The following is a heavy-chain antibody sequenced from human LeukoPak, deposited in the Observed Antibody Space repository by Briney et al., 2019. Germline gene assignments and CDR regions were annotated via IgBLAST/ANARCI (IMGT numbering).Heavy chain of an antibody. V-gene: IGHV4-39*07. Sequence: SETLSLTCTVSGGSISSGSYYWGWIRQPPGKGLEWIGSIYYSGSTYYNPSLKSRVTISVDTSKNQFSLKLSSVTSADTAVYYCARVGITMIVANWFDPWGQGTLVTVSS. J-gene: IGHJ5*02. CDR2: IYYSGST. CDR1: GGSISSGSYY. CDR3: ARVGITMIVANWFDP. D-gene: IGHD3-22*01.